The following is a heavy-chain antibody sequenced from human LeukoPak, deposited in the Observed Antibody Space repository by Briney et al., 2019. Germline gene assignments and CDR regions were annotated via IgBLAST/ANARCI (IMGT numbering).Heavy chain of an antibody. Sequence: VASVKVSCKTSGYTFTSYDINWVRQATGQGLEWLGWMSPNSGDTGYAQKFQGRVTMTRDTSTNTAYMELSALTSEDTAVYYCARNPPRTGDFNPWGQGALVTVSS. CDR1: GYTFTSYD. CDR3: ARNPPRTGDFNP. J-gene: IGHJ5*02. V-gene: IGHV1-8*01. CDR2: MSPNSGDT. D-gene: IGHD7-27*01.